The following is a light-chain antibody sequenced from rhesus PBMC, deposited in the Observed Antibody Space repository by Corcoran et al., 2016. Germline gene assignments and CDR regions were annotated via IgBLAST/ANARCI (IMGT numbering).Light chain of an antibody. V-gene: IGKV1S15*01. J-gene: IGKJ2*01. Sequence: DIHMTQSPSSLSESVGDTVTITCRASQGISNKLAWYQQKPGKVPKLLIYYASTLQSVVPSRFRGSGIGTDVMLTLSSLQPEDFVTYYCQHGLGTPYSFGRGTKVEIK. CDR1: QGISNK. CDR3: QHGLGTPYS. CDR2: YAS.